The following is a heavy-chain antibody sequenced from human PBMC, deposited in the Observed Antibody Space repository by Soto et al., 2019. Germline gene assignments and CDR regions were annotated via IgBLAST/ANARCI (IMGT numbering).Heavy chain of an antibody. Sequence: GGSLRLSCEASGFDFSSYSMSWVRQAPGKGLEWVSSIRASDGKPFYADSVEGRFSISRDSSHNTVHLQMSSLRGEDTAIYYCVKGQSITSSSEFDPWGQGTLVTVSS. CDR3: VKGQSITSSSEFDP. V-gene: IGHV3-23*01. D-gene: IGHD3-10*01. CDR2: IRASDGKP. CDR1: GFDFSSYS. J-gene: IGHJ5*02.